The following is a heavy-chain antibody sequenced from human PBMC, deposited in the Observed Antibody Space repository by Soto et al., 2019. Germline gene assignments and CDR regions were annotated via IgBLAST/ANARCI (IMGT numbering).Heavy chain of an antibody. CDR1: GITVSSNH. D-gene: IGHD3-3*01. V-gene: IGHV3-66*01. CDR3: ARVYDFCSGYYIA. Sequence: EVQLVESGGGLVQPGGSLRLSCAASGITVSSNHMNWVRQAQGKGLEWVSVTYIGGNADYADSVKGRFTISRDNSKNTVYLQMNSLRAADTGVYYCARVYDFCSGYYIAWGQGTLVTVSS. CDR2: TYIGGNA. J-gene: IGHJ5*02.